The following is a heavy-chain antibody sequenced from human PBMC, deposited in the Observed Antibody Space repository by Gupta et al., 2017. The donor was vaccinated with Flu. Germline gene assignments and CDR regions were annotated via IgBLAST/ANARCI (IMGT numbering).Heavy chain of an antibody. D-gene: IGHD3-22*01. V-gene: IGHV3-7*04. CDR2: IKQDGSEK. Sequence: EVQLVESGGGLVQPGGSLRLSCAASGFTFSSYWMSWFRQAPGKGLEWVANIKQDGSEKYYVDSVKGRFTISRDNAKNSLYLQMNSLRAEDTAVYYCARAPYDSSGYRFDYWGQGTLVTVSS. J-gene: IGHJ4*02. CDR1: GFTFSSYW. CDR3: ARAPYDSSGYRFDY.